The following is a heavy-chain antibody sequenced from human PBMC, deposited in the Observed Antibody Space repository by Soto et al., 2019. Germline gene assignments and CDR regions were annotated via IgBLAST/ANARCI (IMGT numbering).Heavy chain of an antibody. CDR1: GFSFSLYT. Sequence: EVQLVESGGGLVKPGGSLRLSCAASGFSFSLYTMTWVRQAPGRGLEWVSSIGSSSNYIYYADSMKGRFTISRDNAKSSLYLQMNSLRADATAVYYCAREAHFYGRSDVFDIWGQGTMVTVSS. CDR2: IGSSSNYI. D-gene: IGHD3-10*02. V-gene: IGHV3-21*02. CDR3: AREAHFYGRSDVFDI. J-gene: IGHJ3*02.